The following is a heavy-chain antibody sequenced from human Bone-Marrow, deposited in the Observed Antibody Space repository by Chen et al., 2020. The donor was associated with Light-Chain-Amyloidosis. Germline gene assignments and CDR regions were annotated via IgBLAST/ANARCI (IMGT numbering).Heavy chain of an antibody. CDR2: ISGSGGSR. CDR3: AKDISYDDILPGYPADAFDI. Sequence: EVQLVESGGGLLQRGGSLRLSCAASGFAFSSYAMSWVRQASGKGLEWVSTISGSGGSRYYGDSVKCRLTISSDNSKNALLLQMNSLRAEDTAVYYCAKDISYDDILPGYPADAFDIWGQGTMVTVSS. V-gene: IGHV3-23*04. CDR1: GFAFSSYA. D-gene: IGHD3-9*01. J-gene: IGHJ3*02.